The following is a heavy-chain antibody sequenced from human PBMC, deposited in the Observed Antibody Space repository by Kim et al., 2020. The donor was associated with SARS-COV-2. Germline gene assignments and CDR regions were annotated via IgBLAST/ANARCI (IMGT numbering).Heavy chain of an antibody. D-gene: IGHD6-13*01. CDR1: GFTFSSYA. CDR2: VGSSD. V-gene: IGHV3-23*01. J-gene: IGHJ4*02. CDR3: AKGTSRWPGHYFDS. Sequence: GGSLRLSCAASGFTFSSYAMTWVRLAPGKGLEWVSTVGSSDDYADSVKGRFTISRDNSKNTLYLQMNSLRADDTAVYYCAKGTSRWPGHYFDSWGQGTLVTVSS.